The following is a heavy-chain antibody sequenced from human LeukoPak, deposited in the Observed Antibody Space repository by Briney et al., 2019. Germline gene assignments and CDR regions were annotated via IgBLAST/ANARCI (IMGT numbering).Heavy chain of an antibody. Sequence: SVNVSCTASGGTFSSYAISWVRQAPGQGLEWMGGIIPIFGTANYAQKFQGRVTITADESTSTAYMELSSLRSEDTAVYYCALQEGVRWEYFQHWGQGTLVTVSS. V-gene: IGHV1-69*01. D-gene: IGHD4-23*01. CDR2: IIPIFGTA. CDR3: ALQEGVRWEYFQH. CDR1: GGTFSSYA. J-gene: IGHJ1*01.